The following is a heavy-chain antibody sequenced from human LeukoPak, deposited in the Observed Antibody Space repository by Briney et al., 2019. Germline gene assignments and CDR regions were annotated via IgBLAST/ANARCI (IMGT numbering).Heavy chain of an antibody. CDR2: MNPNSGNT. D-gene: IGHD2-8*01. Sequence: ASVKVSCKASGYTFTSYDINWVRQATGQGLEWMGWMNPNSGNTGYAQKFQGRVTITRNTSISTAYMELGSLRSEDTAVYYCARERRATGGVDYWGQGTLVTVSS. J-gene: IGHJ4*02. CDR1: GYTFTSYD. V-gene: IGHV1-8*03. CDR3: ARERRATGGVDY.